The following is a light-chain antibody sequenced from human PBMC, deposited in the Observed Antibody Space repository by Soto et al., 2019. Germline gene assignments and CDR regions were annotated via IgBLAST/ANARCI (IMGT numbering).Light chain of an antibody. CDR2: AVT. J-gene: IGLJ1*01. Sequence: SVLTQPASVSGSPGQSITISCTRTSSDVGSYNLVSWYQQHPGKAPKLMIYAVTKRPSGLSNRFSGSKSGNTASLTISGLQAEDEGDYYCCSYAGYSTYGFGTGTKVTVL. CDR3: CSYAGYSTYG. V-gene: IGLV2-23*02. CDR1: SSDVGSYNL.